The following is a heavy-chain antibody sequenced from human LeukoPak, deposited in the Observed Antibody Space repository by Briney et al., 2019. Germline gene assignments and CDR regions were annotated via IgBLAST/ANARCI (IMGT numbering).Heavy chain of an antibody. CDR2: ISGSGGST. V-gene: IGHV3-23*01. CDR3: AKDKGISGSYYHY. Sequence: GGSLRLSCAASGVTFSNYAMGWVRQAPGKGLEWVSAISGSGGSTYYPDSLKGRFTISRDNSKNTLYLQMNSLRVEDTAVYYCAKDKGISGSYYHYWGQGTLVTVSS. D-gene: IGHD1-26*01. J-gene: IGHJ4*02. CDR1: GVTFSNYA.